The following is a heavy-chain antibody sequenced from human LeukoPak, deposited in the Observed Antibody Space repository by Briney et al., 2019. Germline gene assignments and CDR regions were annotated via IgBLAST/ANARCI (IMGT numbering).Heavy chain of an antibody. V-gene: IGHV3-9*01. Sequence: PGGSLRLSCAASGFTFDDYAMHWVRQTPGKGLEWVSGISWNSGSIGYADSVKGRFTISRDNAKNTLYRQMNSLRAEDTAVYYCAKDGPGGWGYFDYWGQGTLVTVSS. CDR3: AKDGPGGWGYFDY. CDR2: ISWNSGSI. CDR1: GFTFDDYA. D-gene: IGHD6-19*01. J-gene: IGHJ4*02.